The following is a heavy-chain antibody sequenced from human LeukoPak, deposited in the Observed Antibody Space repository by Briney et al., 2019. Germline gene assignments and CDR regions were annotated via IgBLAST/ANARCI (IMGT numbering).Heavy chain of an antibody. CDR2: ISAYNGNT. Sequence: ASVKVSCKASGYTFTSYGISWVRQAPGQGLEWMGWISAYNGNTNYAQKLQGRVTMTTDTSTSTAYMELRSLRSDDTAVYYCARGLMYYDFWSGHKRQAFDIWGQGTMVTASS. CDR1: GYTFTSYG. V-gene: IGHV1-18*01. J-gene: IGHJ3*02. D-gene: IGHD3-3*01. CDR3: ARGLMYYDFWSGHKRQAFDI.